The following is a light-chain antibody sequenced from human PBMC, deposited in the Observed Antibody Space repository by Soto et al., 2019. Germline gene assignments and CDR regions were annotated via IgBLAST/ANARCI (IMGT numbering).Light chain of an antibody. Sequence: DIQMTQSPSSLSASVGDRVTITCRASQRMSTYLNWYQQKVGKAPKLLIYAASSLQRGVPSRFSGSGSGTDFTLTIRSLQPEDFATYYCQQSYSTPRTFGQGTKLEMK. CDR1: QRMSTY. CDR3: QQSYSTPRT. CDR2: AAS. V-gene: IGKV1-39*01. J-gene: IGKJ2*02.